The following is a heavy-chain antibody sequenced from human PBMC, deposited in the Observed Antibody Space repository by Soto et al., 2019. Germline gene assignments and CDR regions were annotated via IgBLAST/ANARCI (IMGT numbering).Heavy chain of an antibody. CDR3: AKLITMVRGVIMDAFDI. Sequence: GGSLRLSCASSGFTFSSYDIHWVRQAPGKGLEWVALISYDGNNKYYADSVKGRFTISRDNSKNTLYLQMNSLRAEDTAVYYCAKLITMVRGVIMDAFDIWGQGTMVTVSS. CDR2: ISYDGNNK. D-gene: IGHD3-10*01. V-gene: IGHV3-30*18. J-gene: IGHJ3*02. CDR1: GFTFSSYD.